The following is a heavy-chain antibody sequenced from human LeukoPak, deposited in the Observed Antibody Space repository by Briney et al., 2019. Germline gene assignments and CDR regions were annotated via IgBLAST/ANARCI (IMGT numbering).Heavy chain of an antibody. D-gene: IGHD6-13*01. CDR3: ARDYSSSWDTFDF. CDR2: IISSNYI. J-gene: IGHJ4*02. Sequence: GGSLRLSCAASGFTFSSYSMNWVRQAPGKGLEWVSPIISSNYIYYADSVKGRFTISRDNAKNSLYLQMNSLRAEDTAVYYCARDYSSSWDTFDFWGQGTLVTVSS. CDR1: GFTFSSYS. V-gene: IGHV3-21*01.